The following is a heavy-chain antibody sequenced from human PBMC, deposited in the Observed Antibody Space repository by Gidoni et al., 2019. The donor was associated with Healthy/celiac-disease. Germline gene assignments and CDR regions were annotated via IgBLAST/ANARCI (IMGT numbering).Heavy chain of an antibody. CDR3: ARTLPIITGTTVWSRWFDP. V-gene: IGHV2-26*01. CDR2: IFSNDEK. D-gene: IGHD1-7*01. CDR1: GFSLSNARMG. J-gene: IGHJ5*02. Sequence: QVTLKESGPVLVKPTETLTLTCTVSGFSLSNARMGVSWIRQPPGKALEWLAHIFSNDEKSYSTSLKSRLTISKDTSKSQVVLTMTNMDPVDTATYYCARTLPIITGTTVWSRWFDPWGQGTLVTVSS.